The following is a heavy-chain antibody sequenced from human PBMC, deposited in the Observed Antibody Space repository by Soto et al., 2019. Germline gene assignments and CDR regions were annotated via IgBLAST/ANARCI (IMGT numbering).Heavy chain of an antibody. CDR3: ARWVTTGGFDL. D-gene: IGHD2-21*02. CDR2: TSYDGNNK. CDR1: GFSFKRFV. J-gene: IGHJ4*02. Sequence: QVQLGESGGGVVQPGTSLRLACAASGFSFKRFVLHWVRQAPGKGLEWVAFTSYDGNNKDYGDSVKGRFTVSRDNSQNTLHLQMDFLRPEATALYYCARWVTTGGFDLWGQGTLVSVSS. V-gene: IGHV3-30*19.